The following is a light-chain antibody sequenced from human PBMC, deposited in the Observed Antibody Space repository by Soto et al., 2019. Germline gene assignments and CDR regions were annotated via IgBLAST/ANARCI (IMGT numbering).Light chain of an antibody. Sequence: QSALTQPASVSGSPGQSITISCTGTSSDVGAYNFVSWYQQHPGKAHKLMIYEVSNRPSGVSNRFSGSKSGSTASLTISGLQAEDEADYYCSSRASSLTYVFGTGTKLTVL. CDR3: SSRASSLTYV. J-gene: IGLJ1*01. CDR1: SSDVGAYNF. V-gene: IGLV2-14*01. CDR2: EVS.